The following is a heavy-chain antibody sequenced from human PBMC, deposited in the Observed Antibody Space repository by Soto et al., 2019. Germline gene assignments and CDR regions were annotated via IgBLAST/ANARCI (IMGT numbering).Heavy chain of an antibody. J-gene: IGHJ4*02. V-gene: IGHV3-30-3*01. CDR1: GFTFSSYA. D-gene: IGHD5-12*01. Sequence: GCLRLSCAASGFTFSSYAMHWVRQAPGKGLEWVAVISYDGSNKYYADSVKGRFTISRDNAKNSLYLQMNSLRAEDTAFYYCAKDHDEDFGYDLDYFDYWGQGT. CDR2: ISYDGSNK. CDR3: AKDHDEDFGYDLDYFDY.